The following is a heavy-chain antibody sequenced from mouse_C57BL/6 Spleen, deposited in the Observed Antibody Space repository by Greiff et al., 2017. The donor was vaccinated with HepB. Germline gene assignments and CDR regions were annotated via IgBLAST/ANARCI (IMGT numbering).Heavy chain of an antibody. D-gene: IGHD1-1*01. J-gene: IGHJ4*01. CDR3: ARGGFITTVVEDYAMDY. CDR1: GYTFTSYW. Sequence: QVQLQQPGAELVKPGASVKLSCKASGYTFTSYWMQWVKQRPGQGLEWIGEIDPSDSYTNYNQKFKGKATLTVDTSSSTAYMQLSSLTSEDSAVYYCARGGFITTVVEDYAMDYWGQGTSVTVSS. CDR2: IDPSDSYT. V-gene: IGHV1-50*01.